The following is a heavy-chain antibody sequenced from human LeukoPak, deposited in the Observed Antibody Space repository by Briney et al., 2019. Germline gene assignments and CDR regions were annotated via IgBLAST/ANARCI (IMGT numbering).Heavy chain of an antibody. CDR1: GGSTSRSSYY. CDR3: AKVGGLAVAGTDNWLDP. Sequence: SETLSLTCSVTGGSTSRSSYYWGWIRQPPGEGLEWIGNIHYRGKTYYNPSLKRRVTISIDTSKNQFSLKLSSVTAADTAVYSCAKVGGLAVAGTDNWLDPWGKGTLVTVSS. J-gene: IGHJ5*02. V-gene: IGHV4-39*02. D-gene: IGHD6-19*01. CDR2: IHYRGKT.